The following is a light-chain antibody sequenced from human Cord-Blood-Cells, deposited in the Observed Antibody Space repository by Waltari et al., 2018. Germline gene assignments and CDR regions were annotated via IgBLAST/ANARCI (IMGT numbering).Light chain of an antibody. Sequence: QSVLTQPPSASGTPGQRVTISCSGSSSNIGSNTVNWYQQLPGTAAKLLIYSNSRRPSGFPDLFSGSKSGTWASLAVSGLQSEDEADYYCAAWDESLNGYVFGTGTKVTVL. CDR2: SNS. CDR1: SSNIGSNT. V-gene: IGLV1-44*01. J-gene: IGLJ1*01. CDR3: AAWDESLNGYV.